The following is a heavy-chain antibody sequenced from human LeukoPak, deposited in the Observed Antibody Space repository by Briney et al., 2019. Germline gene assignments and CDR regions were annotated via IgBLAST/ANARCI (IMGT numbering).Heavy chain of an antibody. D-gene: IGHD2-2*01. V-gene: IGHV1-69*04. Sequence: SVKVSCKASGGTFSSYTISWVRQAPGQGLEWMGRIIPILGIANYAQKFQGRVTITADKSTSTAYMELSSLRSEDTAVYYCARDRYCSSTSCYLDSGAFNPWGQGTLVTVSS. CDR1: GGTFSSYT. J-gene: IGHJ5*02. CDR3: ARDRYCSSTSCYLDSGAFNP. CDR2: IIPILGIA.